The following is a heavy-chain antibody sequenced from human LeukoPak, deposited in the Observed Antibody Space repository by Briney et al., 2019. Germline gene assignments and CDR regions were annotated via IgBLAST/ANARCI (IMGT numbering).Heavy chain of an antibody. CDR2: IRYDGSNK. J-gene: IGHJ4*02. V-gene: IGHV3-30*02. CDR3: AKDGALYGGNTYFDY. D-gene: IGHD4-23*01. Sequence: GGSLRLSCATSRSTFSSYGMHWVRQAPGKGLEWVAFIRYDGSNKYYADSVKGRLTISRDNSKNTLYLQMSSLRAEDTAVYYCAKDGALYGGNTYFDYWGQGTLVTVSS. CDR1: RSTFSSYG.